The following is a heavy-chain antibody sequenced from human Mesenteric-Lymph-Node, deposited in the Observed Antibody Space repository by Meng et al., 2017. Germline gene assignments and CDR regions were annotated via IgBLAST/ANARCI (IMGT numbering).Heavy chain of an antibody. Sequence: QVQLKQGGAGLLKPSETLSLTCAVYGGSFSGYYWSWIRQPPGKGLEWIGEINHSGSTNYNPSLKSRVTISVDTSKNQFSLKLSSVTAADTAVYYCARHGGWHFDYWGQGALVTVSS. CDR2: INHSGST. CDR3: ARHGGWHFDY. CDR1: GGSFSGYY. V-gene: IGHV4-34*01. J-gene: IGHJ4*02. D-gene: IGHD6-19*01.